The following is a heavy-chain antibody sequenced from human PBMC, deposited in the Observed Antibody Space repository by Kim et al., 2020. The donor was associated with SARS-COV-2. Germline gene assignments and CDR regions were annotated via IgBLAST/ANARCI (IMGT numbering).Heavy chain of an antibody. CDR2: IYHSGST. D-gene: IGHD5-12*01. CDR1: GYSISSGYY. V-gene: IGHV4-38-2*02. Sequence: SETLSLTCTVSGYSISSGYYWGWIRQPPGKGLEWTGSIYHSGSTYYNPSLKSRVTISVDTSKNQFSLKLSSVTAADTAVYYCARVRWLRLPRIDYWGQGTLVTVSS. CDR3: ARVRWLRLPRIDY. J-gene: IGHJ4*02.